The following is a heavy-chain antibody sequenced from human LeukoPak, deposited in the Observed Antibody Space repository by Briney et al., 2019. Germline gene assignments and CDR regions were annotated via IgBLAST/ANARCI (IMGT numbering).Heavy chain of an antibody. CDR2: TIPILGIA. CDR1: GGTFSSYA. CDR3: ARERGYCGSSSCYTSDAFDV. V-gene: IGHV1-69*04. J-gene: IGHJ3*01. D-gene: IGHD2-2*02. Sequence: SVKVSCKASGGTFSSYAISWVRQAPGQGLEWMGRTIPILGIANYAQKFQGRVTITADKSTSTAYMELSSLRAEDTAVYYCARERGYCGSSSCYTSDAFDVWGQGTMVTVSS.